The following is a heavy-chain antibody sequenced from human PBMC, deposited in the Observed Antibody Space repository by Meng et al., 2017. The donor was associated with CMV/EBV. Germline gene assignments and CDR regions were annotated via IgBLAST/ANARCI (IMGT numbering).Heavy chain of an antibody. D-gene: IGHD3-3*01. J-gene: IGHJ4*02. CDR3: ARDEYDFWSGYSLLSDY. Sequence: GSLRLSCTVSGGSISSSSYYWGWIRRPPGKGLEWIGSIYYSGSTYYNPSLKSRVTISVDTSKNQFSLKLSSVTAADTAVYYCARDEYDFWSGYSLLSDYWGQGTLVTVSS. CDR1: GGSISSSSYY. CDR2: IYYSGST. V-gene: IGHV4-39*07.